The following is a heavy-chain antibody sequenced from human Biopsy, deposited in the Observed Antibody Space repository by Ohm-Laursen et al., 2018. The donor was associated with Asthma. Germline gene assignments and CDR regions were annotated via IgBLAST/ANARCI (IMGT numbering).Heavy chain of an antibody. CDR3: ARCQVGYSSGWSLLLKKIYYSGMDV. CDR1: GGTFSNFA. J-gene: IGHJ6*02. V-gene: IGHV1-69*13. CDR2: ITTVFGTT. D-gene: IGHD6-19*01. Sequence: SVTVSCKAPGGTFSNFAISWVRQAPGQGLEWLGGITTVFGTTNYAQKFQGRVTITADESTSTAYMEVTSLRSEDTAIYYCARCQVGYSSGWSLLLKKIYYSGMDVWGQGTAVTVFS.